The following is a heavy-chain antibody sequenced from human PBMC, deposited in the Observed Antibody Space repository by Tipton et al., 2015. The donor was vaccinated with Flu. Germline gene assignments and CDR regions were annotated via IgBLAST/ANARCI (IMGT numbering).Heavy chain of an antibody. CDR3: ARTRGGYCTSTSCFADYFDF. V-gene: IGHV3-7*01. Sequence: SLRLSCAASGSTFKTYWMSWVRQAPGKGLEWVANIKQGGDEKYYVESVKGRITISTDNAENSLYLQMNSLRAEDTAVYYCARTRGGYCTSTSCFADYFDFWGQGTLVTGSS. J-gene: IGHJ4*02. D-gene: IGHD2-2*01. CDR1: GSTFKTYW. CDR2: IKQGGDEK.